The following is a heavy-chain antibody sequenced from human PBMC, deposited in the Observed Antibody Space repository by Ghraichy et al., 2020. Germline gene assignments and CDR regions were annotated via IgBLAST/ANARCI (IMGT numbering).Heavy chain of an antibody. V-gene: IGHV4-34*01. Sequence: SETLSLTCAVYGGSFSGYYWSWIRQPPGKGLEWIGEINHSGSTNYNPSLKSRVTISVDTSKNQFSLKLSSVTAADTAVYYCARHRAVYDILTGGAFPIFDYWGQGTLVTVSS. CDR1: GGSFSGYY. J-gene: IGHJ4*02. CDR3: ARHRAVYDILTGGAFPIFDY. CDR2: INHSGST. D-gene: IGHD3-9*01.